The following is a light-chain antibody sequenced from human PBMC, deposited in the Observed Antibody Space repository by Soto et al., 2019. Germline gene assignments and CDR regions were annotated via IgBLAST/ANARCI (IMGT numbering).Light chain of an antibody. CDR1: QSISGY. V-gene: IGKV1-39*01. CDR2: AAS. CDR3: QQSYSTPPT. Sequence: DIEMTQSPPSLSASVGDRATITCRASQSISGYLTWYQQKPGQAPKLLIHAASTLPSGVPSRFSDSGSGTDFTLTISSLQTEDFATYYCQQSYSTPPTFGQGTKVDIK. J-gene: IGKJ1*01.